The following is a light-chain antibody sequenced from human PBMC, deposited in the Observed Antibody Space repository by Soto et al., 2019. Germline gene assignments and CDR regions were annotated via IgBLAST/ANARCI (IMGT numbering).Light chain of an antibody. V-gene: IGKV1-9*01. CDR1: QGISSTY. J-gene: IGKJ4*01. Sequence: DIQLTQSPSFLSASVGDRVTITCRARQGISSTYLAWYQQTPGKAPKILIYAASTLQSGVPSRFSGRGSGTDFTLTISSLQPEDFATYYCQQLNSYPLTFGGGTKVDIK. CDR2: AAS. CDR3: QQLNSYPLT.